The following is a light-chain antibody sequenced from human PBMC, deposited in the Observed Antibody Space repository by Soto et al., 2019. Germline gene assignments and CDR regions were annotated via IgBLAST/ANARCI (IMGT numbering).Light chain of an antibody. J-gene: IGKJ1*01. Sequence: DIQITQYPSTVSASVGDSGTITCRASQSITIWLAWYQQKPGKAPKLLIYDASSLEGGVPSRFSGSGSGTEFTLTISGLQPDDFATYYCQQYNSFSWTFGQGTKVDI. V-gene: IGKV1-5*01. CDR3: QQYNSFSWT. CDR2: DAS. CDR1: QSITIW.